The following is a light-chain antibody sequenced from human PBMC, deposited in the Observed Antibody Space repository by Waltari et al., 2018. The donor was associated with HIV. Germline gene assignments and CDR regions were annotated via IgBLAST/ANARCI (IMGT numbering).Light chain of an antibody. V-gene: IGLV1-47*01. Sequence: QSVLTPPPSASGTPGQRVTISCSGSSSNIGSTYVYWYQQLPGTAPKLLIYRNNQRPSGVPDRFSGSKSGTSASLAISGLRSEDEADYYCAAWDDSLSVVFGGGTKLTVL. CDR1: SSNIGSTY. CDR3: AAWDDSLSVV. CDR2: RNN. J-gene: IGLJ2*01.